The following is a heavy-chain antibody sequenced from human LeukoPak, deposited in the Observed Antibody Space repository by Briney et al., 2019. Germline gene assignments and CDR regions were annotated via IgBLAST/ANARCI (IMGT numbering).Heavy chain of an antibody. CDR3: ARGGGSGSQFYYYYGMDV. CDR1: GGTFSSYA. V-gene: IGHV1-69*01. D-gene: IGHD3-10*01. CDR2: IIPIFGTA. Sequence: SVKVSCKASGGTFSSYAISWVRQAPGQGLEWMGGIIPIFGTANYAQKFQGRVTITADESTSTAYMELSSLRSEDTAVYYCARGGGSGSQFYYYYGMDVWGRGTTVTVSS. J-gene: IGHJ6*04.